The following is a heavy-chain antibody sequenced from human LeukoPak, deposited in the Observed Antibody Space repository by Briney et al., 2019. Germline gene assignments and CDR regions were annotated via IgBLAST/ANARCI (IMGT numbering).Heavy chain of an antibody. J-gene: IGHJ4*02. CDR1: GFTFSSYG. D-gene: IGHD6-13*01. CDR2: ISYDGSNK. V-gene: IGHV3-30*03. Sequence: PGGSLRLSCAASGFTFSSYGMHWVRQAPGKGLEWVAVISYDGSNKYYADSVKGRFTISRDNSKNTLYLQMNSLRAEDTAVYYCARALIAAAGTAVGYWGQGTLVTVSS. CDR3: ARALIAAAGTAVGY.